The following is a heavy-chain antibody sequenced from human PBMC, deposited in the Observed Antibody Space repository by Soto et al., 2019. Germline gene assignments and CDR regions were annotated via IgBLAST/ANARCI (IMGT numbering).Heavy chain of an antibody. CDR1: GFTFSSYS. D-gene: IGHD4-17*01. V-gene: IGHV3-33*01. J-gene: IGHJ4*02. CDR3: ARDPYGDYAFDY. Sequence: QVQLVESGGGVVQPGRSLRLSCAASGFTFSSYSMHWVRQAPGKGLEWVAVIWYDGSNKYYADSVKGRFTISRDNSKNTLYLQMNSLRAEDTAVYYCARDPYGDYAFDYWGQGTLVTVSS. CDR2: IWYDGSNK.